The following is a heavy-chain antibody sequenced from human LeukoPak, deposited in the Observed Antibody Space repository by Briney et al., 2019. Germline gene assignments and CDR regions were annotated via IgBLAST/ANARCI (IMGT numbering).Heavy chain of an antibody. V-gene: IGHV4-39*01. Sequence: SETLSLTCTVSGGSISSSTYYWGWIRQPPGKGLEWIGTIYYSGSTYNNPSLKSRVTISVDTSKNQFSLKLSSVTAADTAVYYCARHPSESPLWFDPWGQGTVVTVSS. CDR2: IYYSGST. J-gene: IGHJ5*02. D-gene: IGHD6-19*01. CDR1: GGSISSSTYY. CDR3: ARHPSESPLWFDP.